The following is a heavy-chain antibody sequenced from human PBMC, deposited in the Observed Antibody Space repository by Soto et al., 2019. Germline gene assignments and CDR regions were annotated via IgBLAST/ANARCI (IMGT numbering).Heavy chain of an antibody. CDR3: ARDPYFGAFDI. CDR2: INEDGGQK. J-gene: IGHJ3*02. Sequence: HPGGSLRLSCAASGFTFSSTWMAWVRQAPGKGLEWVANINEDGGQKYYVASVKGRFTISRDNAKTSLFLQMNSLRAEDTAVYYCARDPYFGAFDIWGQGTMVTVSS. V-gene: IGHV3-7*01. D-gene: IGHD2-8*01. CDR1: GFTFSSTW.